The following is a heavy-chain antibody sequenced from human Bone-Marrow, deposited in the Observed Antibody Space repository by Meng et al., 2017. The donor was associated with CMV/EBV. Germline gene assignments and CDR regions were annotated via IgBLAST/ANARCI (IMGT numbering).Heavy chain of an antibody. CDR1: GFTFSSYS. J-gene: IGHJ6*02. CDR3: ARDLQYSSSWYWGSSDYYYGMDV. V-gene: IGHV3-21*01. Sequence: GESLKISCAASGFTFSSYSMNWVRQAPGKGLEWVSSISSSSYIYYADSVKGRFTISRDNAKNSLYLQMNSLRAEDTAVYYCARDLQYSSSWYWGSSDYYYGMDVWGQGTTVTVSS. CDR2: ISSSSYI. D-gene: IGHD6-13*01.